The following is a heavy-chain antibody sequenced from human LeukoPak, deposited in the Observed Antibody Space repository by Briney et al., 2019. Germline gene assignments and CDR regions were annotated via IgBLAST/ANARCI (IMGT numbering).Heavy chain of an antibody. CDR3: ARRLSLRFGEKPFDS. J-gene: IGHJ4*02. CDR2: ISHTGSTM. V-gene: IGHV3-48*04. D-gene: IGHD3-16*01. CDR1: GFRFSSYS. Sequence: GGSLKLSCAASGFRFSSYSMNWVRQAPGKGLEWVSYISHTGSTMSYADSVKGRFTISRDNAKNSLSLQMTSLRAEDTAVYYCARRLSLRFGEKPFDSWGQETLVTVSS.